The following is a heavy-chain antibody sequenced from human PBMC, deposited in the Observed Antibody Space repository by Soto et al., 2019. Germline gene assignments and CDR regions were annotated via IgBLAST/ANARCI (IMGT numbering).Heavy chain of an antibody. CDR3: ASGVGAVAGPTY. D-gene: IGHD6-19*01. V-gene: IGHV4-34*01. Sequence: QVQLQQWGAGLLKPSETLSLTCAVYGGSFSGYYWSWIRQPPGKGLEWIGEINHSGSTNYNPSLKSRVTTPVDTSNNQFSLTLRSVTAAATAVYYWASGVGAVAGPTYWGPGTLGTGSS. CDR1: GGSFSGYY. J-gene: IGHJ4*02. CDR2: INHSGST.